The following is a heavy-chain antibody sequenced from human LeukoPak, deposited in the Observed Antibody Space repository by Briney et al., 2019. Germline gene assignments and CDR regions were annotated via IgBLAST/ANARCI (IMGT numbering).Heavy chain of an antibody. CDR1: GYTFTSYG. CDR3: AREGLGELTLDY. V-gene: IGHV1-18*01. CDR2: IITYNGDT. J-gene: IGHJ4*02. Sequence: ASVKVSCKASGYTFTSYGISWVRQAPGQGLEWMGWIITYNGDTNYAQKLQGRVTMTTDTSTNTAYMELRSLRSDDTAVYYCAREGLGELTLDYWGQGTLVTVSS. D-gene: IGHD3-16*01.